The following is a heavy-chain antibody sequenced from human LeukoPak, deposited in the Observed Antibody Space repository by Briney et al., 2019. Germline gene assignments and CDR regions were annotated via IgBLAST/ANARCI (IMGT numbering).Heavy chain of an antibody. CDR1: GGSINSNDYF. V-gene: IGHV4-39*07. Sequence: PSEALSLTCIVSGGSINSNDYFWGWTRQPPGKGLEWIGSIDYSGDTYYNPSLKSRVTISLDTSKNHFSLKLSSVTAADTAVYYCAREVNHYGLRRNSFDPWGQGTKVTVSS. CDR2: IDYSGDT. CDR3: AREVNHYGLRRNSFDP. D-gene: IGHD3/OR15-3a*01. J-gene: IGHJ5*02.